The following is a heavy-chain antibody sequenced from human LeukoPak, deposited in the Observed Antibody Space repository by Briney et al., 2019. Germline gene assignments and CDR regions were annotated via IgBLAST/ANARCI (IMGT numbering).Heavy chain of an antibody. Sequence: SQTLSLTCIVSGGSINTGGYYWTWIRQHPGKGLEWIGYIYYSGGTYYNPSLRSRLIISADKSKNQFSLQLSSVTAADTAVYYCATYFGSGTLRYWGQGALVAVSS. J-gene: IGHJ4*02. CDR1: GGSINTGGYY. CDR3: ATYFGSGTLRY. CDR2: IYYSGGT. D-gene: IGHD3-10*01. V-gene: IGHV4-31*03.